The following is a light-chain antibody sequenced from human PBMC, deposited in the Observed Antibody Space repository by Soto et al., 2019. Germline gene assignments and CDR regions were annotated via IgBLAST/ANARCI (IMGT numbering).Light chain of an antibody. Sequence: EIVMTQSPATLSVSPGERATLSFSASQSVSSKLAWYQQKPGQAPRLLMYGASNRATGIPDRFSGSGSGTDFTLTISRLEPEDFATYYCHQLNSHPITFGQGTRLEIK. CDR3: HQLNSHPIT. CDR2: GAS. V-gene: IGKV3D-15*01. CDR1: QSVSSK. J-gene: IGKJ5*01.